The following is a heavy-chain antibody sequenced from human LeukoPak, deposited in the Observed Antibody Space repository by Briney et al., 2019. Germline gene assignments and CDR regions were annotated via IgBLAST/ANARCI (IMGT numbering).Heavy chain of an antibody. Sequence: GGSLRLSCAASGFTVSSNYMSWVRQAPGEGLEWVSVIYSGGSTYYADSVKGRFTISRDNSKNTLYLQMNSLRAEDTAVYYCARTPFTYGFDIWGQGTMVTVSS. V-gene: IGHV3-53*01. CDR1: GFTVSSNY. CDR2: IYSGGST. CDR3: ARTPFTYGFDI. J-gene: IGHJ3*02.